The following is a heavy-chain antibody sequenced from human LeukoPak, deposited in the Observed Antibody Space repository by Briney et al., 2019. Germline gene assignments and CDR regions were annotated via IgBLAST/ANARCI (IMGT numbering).Heavy chain of an antibody. V-gene: IGHV1-69*04. CDR3: ARDPHLDSGYDLPDY. CDR2: IIPILGIA. D-gene: IGHD5-12*01. Sequence: ASVKVSCKASGGTFSSYAISWVRQAPGQGLGWMGRIIPILGIANYAQKFQGRVTITADKSTSTAYMELSSLRSEDTAVYYCARDPHLDSGYDLPDYWGQGTLVTVSS. CDR1: GGTFSSYA. J-gene: IGHJ4*02.